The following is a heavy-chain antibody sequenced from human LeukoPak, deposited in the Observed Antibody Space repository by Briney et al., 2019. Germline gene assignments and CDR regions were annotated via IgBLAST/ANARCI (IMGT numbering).Heavy chain of an antibody. D-gene: IGHD3-16*01. CDR1: GFTFSSYA. Sequence: GGSLRLSCAVSGFTFSSYAMRWVRQAPGKGLEWVSAISGSGDNTYHADSVKGRFTIYRDNSKNTLYLQMSSLRAEDTAVYYCAKDHYDYVWGSYSLYFQHWGQGTLVTVSS. CDR2: ISGSGDNT. V-gene: IGHV3-23*01. CDR3: AKDHYDYVWGSYSLYFQH. J-gene: IGHJ1*01.